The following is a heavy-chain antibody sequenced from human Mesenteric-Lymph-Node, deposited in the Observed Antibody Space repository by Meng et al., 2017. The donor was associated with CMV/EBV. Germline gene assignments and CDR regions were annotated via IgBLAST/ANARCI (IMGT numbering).Heavy chain of an antibody. CDR2: IKGGNDDT. J-gene: IGHJ4*02. CDR1: GYSFTNYG. Sequence: ACKAPGYSFTNYGMHWVRRAPGQRLEWMGWIKGGNDDTKYSQKFQDRVTISRDTSASTAYIEVSSLRSEDTAVYYCARDDRTYYFDYWGQGALVTVSS. CDR3: ARDDRTYYFDY. V-gene: IGHV1-3*01.